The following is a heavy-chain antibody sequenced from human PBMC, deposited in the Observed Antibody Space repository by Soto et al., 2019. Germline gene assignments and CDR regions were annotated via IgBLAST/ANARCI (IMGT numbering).Heavy chain of an antibody. J-gene: IGHJ4*02. Sequence: EVRLLESGGGLEQPGGSLRLSCAASGFTFDSFAMTWVRQAPGKGLEWVSAISASGGSTFYADSVKGRFTISRDSSKNTLYLQMNSLGAEDTAVYYCARGAVMPDSWGQGTLVTVSS. CDR1: GFTFDSFA. V-gene: IGHV3-23*01. CDR2: ISASGGST. CDR3: ARGAVMPDS. D-gene: IGHD3-16*01.